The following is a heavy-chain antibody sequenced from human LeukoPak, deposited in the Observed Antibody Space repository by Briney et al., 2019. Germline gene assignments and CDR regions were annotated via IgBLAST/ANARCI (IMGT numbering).Heavy chain of an antibody. CDR3: ARVTGFYDFWSGYKYYYYYMDV. J-gene: IGHJ6*03. D-gene: IGHD3-3*01. Sequence: GGSLRLSCAASGFSLSSYWMTWVRQAPGKGLEWVANIKQDGSGKNYVDSVKGRFTISRDNAKNSLYLQMNSLRAEDTAVYYCARVTGFYDFWSGYKYYYYYMDVWGKGTTVTVSS. V-gene: IGHV3-7*01. CDR2: IKQDGSGK. CDR1: GFSLSSYW.